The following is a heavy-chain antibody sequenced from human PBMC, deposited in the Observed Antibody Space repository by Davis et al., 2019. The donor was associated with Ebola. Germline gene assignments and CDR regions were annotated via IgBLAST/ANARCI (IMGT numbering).Heavy chain of an antibody. CDR2: INPSGGST. Sequence: ASVKVSCKASGYTFTSYYMHWVRQAPGQGLEWMGIINPSGGSTSYAQKFQGRVTMTRGTSTSTVYMELSSLRSEDTAVYYCARSVVGTGFDPWGQGTLVTVSS. J-gene: IGHJ5*02. CDR1: GYTFTSYY. V-gene: IGHV1-46*01. D-gene: IGHD2-15*01. CDR3: ARSVVGTGFDP.